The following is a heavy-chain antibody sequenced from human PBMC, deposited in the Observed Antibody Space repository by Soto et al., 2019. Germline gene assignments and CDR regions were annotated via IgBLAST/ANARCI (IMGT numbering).Heavy chain of an antibody. CDR2: ISYNGRNK. V-gene: IGHV3-30*04. D-gene: IGHD3-16*01. CDR1: GFTFSFYA. Sequence: LMLSCAASGFTFSFYAMHLVRQAPGKGLEWVAAISYNGRNKHYVDSVKGRFTISRDNSQDTLYLQMESLRPDDTAVYYCARQAKIGDRSQFYFDSWGQGTLVTVSS. J-gene: IGHJ4*02. CDR3: ARQAKIGDRSQFYFDS.